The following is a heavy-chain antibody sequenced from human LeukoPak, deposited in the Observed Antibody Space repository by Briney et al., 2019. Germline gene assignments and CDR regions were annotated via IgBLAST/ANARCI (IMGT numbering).Heavy chain of an antibody. Sequence: PSETLSLTCTVSGGSISSGGYYWSWSRQHPGRGLEWIGYIYYSGSTYYNPSLKSRVTISVDTSKNQFSLKLSSATAADTAVYYCASRRGGYYYYGMDVWGKGTTVTVSS. CDR1: GGSISSGGYY. V-gene: IGHV4-31*03. CDR2: IYYSGST. J-gene: IGHJ6*04. CDR3: ASRRGGYYYYGMDV. D-gene: IGHD3-10*01.